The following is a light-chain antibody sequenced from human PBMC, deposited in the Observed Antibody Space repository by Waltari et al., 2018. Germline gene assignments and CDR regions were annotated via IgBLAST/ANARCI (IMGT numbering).Light chain of an antibody. Sequence: DIQMTQSPSTLSASVGDRVTITCRASQNIKIWLTWYLEKHGKAPNLIIYKASSLQSGVPSSFSGNGSGTEFALTINSLQPDDFATYYCQQYDTYPWTFGHGTKVEIK. CDR2: KAS. J-gene: IGKJ1*01. V-gene: IGKV1-5*03. CDR1: QNIKIW. CDR3: QQYDTYPWT.